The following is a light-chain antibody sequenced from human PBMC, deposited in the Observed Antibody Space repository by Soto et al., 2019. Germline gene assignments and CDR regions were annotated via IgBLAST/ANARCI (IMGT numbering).Light chain of an antibody. V-gene: IGLV2-14*03. J-gene: IGLJ2*01. CDR1: SSDVGGYNY. Sequence: QSVLTQPASVSGSPGQSITISCTGTSSDVGGYNYVSWYQQHPGKVPKLMIYDVSNRPSGVSNRFSGSKSGNTASLTISGLQAKDEADYYCSSYASSSTLGVVFGGGTKVTVL. CDR2: DVS. CDR3: SSYASSSTLGVV.